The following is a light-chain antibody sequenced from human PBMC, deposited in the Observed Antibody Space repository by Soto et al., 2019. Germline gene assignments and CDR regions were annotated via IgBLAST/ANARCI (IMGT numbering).Light chain of an antibody. Sequence: DIQMTQSPSSLSASVGDRVTITCRASQSISSYLNWYQHKPGKAPKLLIYTASSLQSGVPPRFSGSGSGTDFTLTISSLQPEDFATYCCQQSDSTPYTFGQGTKLEIK. CDR3: QQSDSTPYT. CDR2: TAS. J-gene: IGKJ2*01. V-gene: IGKV1-39*01. CDR1: QSISSY.